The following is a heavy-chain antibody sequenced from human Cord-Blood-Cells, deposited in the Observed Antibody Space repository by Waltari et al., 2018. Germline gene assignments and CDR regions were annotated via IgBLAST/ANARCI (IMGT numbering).Heavy chain of an antibody. CDR3: ARGQGSSGWYDY. V-gene: IGHV4-34*01. CDR1: GGSFSGSY. Sequence: QVQLQQWGAGLLKPSETLSLTCAVYGGSFSGSYWRWIRQTPGKGLEWIWEINHSGSTNYNPSRKSRVTISVDTSKNQFSLKLSSVTAADTAVYYCARGQGSSGWYDYWGQGTLVTVSS. D-gene: IGHD6-19*01. J-gene: IGHJ4*02. CDR2: INHSGST.